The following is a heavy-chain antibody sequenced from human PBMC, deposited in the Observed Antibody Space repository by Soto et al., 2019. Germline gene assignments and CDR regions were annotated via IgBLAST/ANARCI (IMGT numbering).Heavy chain of an antibody. Sequence: PSQTLSLTFAISGDSVSSNSAAWNWIRPSPSRGLEWLGRTYYRSKWYNDYAVSVKSRITINPDTSKNQFSLQLNSVTPEDTAVNYCARNRGDYYGSGIPISPFDPWGQGTLVTVSS. V-gene: IGHV6-1*01. CDR2: TYYRSKWYN. D-gene: IGHD3-10*01. CDR1: GDSVSSNSAA. CDR3: ARNRGDYYGSGIPISPFDP. J-gene: IGHJ5*02.